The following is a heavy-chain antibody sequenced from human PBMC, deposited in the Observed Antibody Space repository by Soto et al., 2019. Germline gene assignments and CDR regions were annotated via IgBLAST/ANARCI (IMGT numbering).Heavy chain of an antibody. CDR3: AMRTTVDY. D-gene: IGHD4-4*01. V-gene: IGHV3-9*01. CDR2: ISWNSGSI. CDR1: GFTFDDYA. J-gene: IGHJ4*02. Sequence: PGGSLRLSCAASGFTFDDYAMHWVRQAPGKGLEWVSGISWNSGSIGYADSVKGRFTISRDNAKNSLYLQMNSLRAEDTALYYCAMRTTVDYRAQRTPVTGSS.